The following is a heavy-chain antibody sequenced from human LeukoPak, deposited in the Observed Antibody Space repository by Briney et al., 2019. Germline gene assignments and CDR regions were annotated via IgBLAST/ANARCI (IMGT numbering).Heavy chain of an antibody. CDR2: ISWNSGSI. J-gene: IGHJ4*02. CDR3: AKGRSSSWYYFDY. Sequence: PGGSLRLSCAASGFTFDDYAMHWVRQAPGKGLEWVSGISWNSGSIGYADSVKGRFTISRGNAKNSLYLQMNSLRAEDTALYYCAKGRSSSWYYFDYWGQGTLVTVSS. D-gene: IGHD6-13*01. CDR1: GFTFDDYA. V-gene: IGHV3-9*01.